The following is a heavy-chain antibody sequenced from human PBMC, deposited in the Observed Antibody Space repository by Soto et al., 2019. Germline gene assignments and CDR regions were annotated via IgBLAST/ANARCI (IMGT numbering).Heavy chain of an antibody. J-gene: IGHJ4*02. CDR1: GYSFTSYW. V-gene: IGHV5-51*01. CDR2: IYPGDSDT. Sequence: GESLKISCKGSGYSFTSYWIGWVRQMPGKGLEWMGIIYPGDSDTRYSPSFQGQVTISADKSISTAYLQWSSLKASDTAMYYCAILRALYDFWRGPFDYWGQGTLVTVSS. CDR3: AILRALYDFWRGPFDY. D-gene: IGHD3-3*01.